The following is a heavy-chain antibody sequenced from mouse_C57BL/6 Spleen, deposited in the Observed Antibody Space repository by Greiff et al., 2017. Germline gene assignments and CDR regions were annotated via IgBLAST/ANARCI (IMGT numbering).Heavy chain of an antibody. Sequence: EVKVVESGGGLVQPGGSLSHSCAASGFTCTDYYMSWVRQPPGKALEWLGFIRNKANGYTTEYSASVKGRFTISRDNSQSILYLQMNALRAEESATYYCAKCLDGSGAMHYWSQRASFTVSS. CDR1: GFTCTDYY. J-gene: IGHJ4*01. V-gene: IGHV7-3*01. CDR3: AKCLDGSGAMHY. CDR2: IRNKANGYTT. D-gene: IGHD2-3*01.